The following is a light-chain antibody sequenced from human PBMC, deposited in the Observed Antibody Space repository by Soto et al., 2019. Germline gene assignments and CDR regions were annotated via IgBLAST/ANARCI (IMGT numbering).Light chain of an antibody. CDR1: QSVSTY. J-gene: IGKJ1*01. CDR3: QQYDNWPWT. Sequence: DIVLTQSPATLSLSPGERATLSCRASQSVSTYVAWYQQKPGQAPRLLIYGASTRATGIPARVSGSGSGTDFTLTISSLQSEDFAVYYCQQYDNWPWTFGQGTKVDIK. V-gene: IGKV3-15*01. CDR2: GAS.